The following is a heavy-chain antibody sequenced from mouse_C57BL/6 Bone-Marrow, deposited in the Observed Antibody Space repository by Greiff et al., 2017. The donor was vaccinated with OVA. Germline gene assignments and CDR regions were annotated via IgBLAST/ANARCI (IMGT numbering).Heavy chain of an antibody. CDR1: GFTFSNYW. V-gene: IGHV6-3*01. CDR3: TTPYYYGSSYKYFDV. D-gene: IGHD1-1*01. Sequence: EVKLEESGGGLVQPGGSMKLSCVASGFTFSNYWMNWVRQSPEKGLEWVAQIRLKSDNYATHYAASVKGRLTISRDVSKSSVDLQRNNLRAEYTGIYYCTTPYYYGSSYKYFDVGGTGTTVTVSS. CDR2: IRLKSDNYAT. J-gene: IGHJ1*03.